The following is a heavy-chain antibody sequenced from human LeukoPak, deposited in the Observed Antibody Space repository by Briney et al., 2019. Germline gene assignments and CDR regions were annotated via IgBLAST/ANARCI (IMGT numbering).Heavy chain of an antibody. D-gene: IGHD6-19*01. CDR3: ARGVVAGRRFDY. Sequence: ASVKVSCKPSGYTFTSYYVHWVRQAPGQGLEWMGIINPSGGTTSYAQKFQGRVTMTRDTSTSTVYMELSSLRSDDTAVYYCARGVVAGRRFDYWGQGTLVTVSS. CDR1: GYTFTSYY. V-gene: IGHV1-46*01. J-gene: IGHJ4*02. CDR2: INPSGGTT.